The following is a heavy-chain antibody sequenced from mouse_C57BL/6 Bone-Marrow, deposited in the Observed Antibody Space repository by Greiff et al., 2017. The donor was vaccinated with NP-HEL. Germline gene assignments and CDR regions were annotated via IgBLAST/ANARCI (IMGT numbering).Heavy chain of an antibody. D-gene: IGHD2-4*01. V-gene: IGHV1-54*01. J-gene: IGHJ3*01. CDR2: INPGSGGT. CDR3: ARCDYGRFAY. Sequence: QVQLKESGAELVRPGTSVKVSCKASGYAFTNYLIEWVKQRPGQGLEWIGVINPGSGGTNYNEKFKGKATLTADKSSSTAYMQLSSLTSEDAAVYYCARCDYGRFAYWGQGTLVTVSA. CDR1: GYAFTNYL.